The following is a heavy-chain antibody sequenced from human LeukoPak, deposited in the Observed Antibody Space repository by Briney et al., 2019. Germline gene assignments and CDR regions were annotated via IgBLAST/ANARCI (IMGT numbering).Heavy chain of an antibody. CDR3: ATEPPRRDSSSYAFDI. CDR1: GYTLTELS. Sequence: ASVKVSCKVSGYTLTELSMHWVRQAPGKGLEWMGGFDPEDGETIYAQKSQGRVTMTEDTSTDTAYMELSSLRSEDTAVYYCATEPPRRDSSSYAFDIWGQGTMVTVSS. V-gene: IGHV1-24*01. J-gene: IGHJ3*02. CDR2: FDPEDGET. D-gene: IGHD6-13*01.